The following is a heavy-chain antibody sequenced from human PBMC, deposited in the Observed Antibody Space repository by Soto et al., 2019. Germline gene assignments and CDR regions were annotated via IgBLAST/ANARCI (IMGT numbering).Heavy chain of an antibody. V-gene: IGHV3-21*01. CDR1: GFTFSTYS. J-gene: IGHJ4*02. CDR2: ITSSSSKI. Sequence: GSLRLSCAASGFTFSTYSMNWVRQAPGKGLEWVSSITSSSSKIYYADSVKGRFTISRDNAKNSLYLQMNSLRAEDTAVYYCARGIYCTGGSCYFDYWGQGTLVTVSS. D-gene: IGHD2-15*01. CDR3: ARGIYCTGGSCYFDY.